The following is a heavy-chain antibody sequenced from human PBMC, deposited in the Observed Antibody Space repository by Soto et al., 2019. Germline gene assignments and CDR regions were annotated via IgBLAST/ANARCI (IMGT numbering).Heavy chain of an antibody. CDR2: ISYSGSS. CDR1: GGSNIRDGYY. CDR3: ARATPAGSADF. V-gene: IGHV4-31*03. D-gene: IGHD2-2*01. Sequence: SETLSLTCTVSGGSNIRDGYYWSWIRQHPGKGLEWIAYISYSGSSYSNPSLKSRVTISAYTSKNQFSLRLTSVTAADTAVYFCARATPAGSADFWGQGTLVTVS. J-gene: IGHJ4*02.